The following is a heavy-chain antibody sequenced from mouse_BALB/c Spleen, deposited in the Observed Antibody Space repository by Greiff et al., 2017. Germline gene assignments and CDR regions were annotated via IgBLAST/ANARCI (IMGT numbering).Heavy chain of an antibody. Sequence: EVKLVESGGGLVKPGGSLKLSCAASGFTFSSYAMSWVRQTPEKRLEWVATISSGGSYTYYPDSVKGRFTISRDNAKNTLYLQMSSLRSEDTAMYYCARHDGNYAGAMDYWGQGTSVTVSS. CDR2: ISSGGSYT. V-gene: IGHV5-9-3*01. D-gene: IGHD2-1*01. J-gene: IGHJ4*01. CDR1: GFTFSSYA. CDR3: ARHDGNYAGAMDY.